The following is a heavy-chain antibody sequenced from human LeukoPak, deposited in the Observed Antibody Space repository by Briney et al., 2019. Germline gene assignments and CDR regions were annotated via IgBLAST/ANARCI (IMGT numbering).Heavy chain of an antibody. J-gene: IGHJ4*02. V-gene: IGHV4-39*02. CDR3: ARSSAGVPFDY. Sequence: PSETLSRTCTVSGGSISTGSYYWGWVRQPPGKGLEYIGSISYSGTTYYNPSLKSRVTISVDTSKNHFSLNLSSVSAADTAVYYCARSSAGVPFDYWGQGTLVTVSS. D-gene: IGHD6-13*01. CDR2: ISYSGTT. CDR1: GGSISTGSYY.